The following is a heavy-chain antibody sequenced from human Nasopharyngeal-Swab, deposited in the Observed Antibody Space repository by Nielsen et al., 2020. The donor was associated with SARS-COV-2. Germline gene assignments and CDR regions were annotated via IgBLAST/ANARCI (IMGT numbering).Heavy chain of an antibody. V-gene: IGHV3-23*01. J-gene: IGHJ5*02. CDR3: AKSSRIVVVPAAKWFDP. Sequence: GESLKISCAASGFTFSSYAMSWVRQAPGKGLEWVSAISGSGGSTYYADSVKGRFTISRGNSKNTLYLQMNSLRAEDTAVYYCAKSSRIVVVPAAKWFDPWGQGTLVTVSS. D-gene: IGHD2-2*01. CDR2: ISGSGGST. CDR1: GFTFSSYA.